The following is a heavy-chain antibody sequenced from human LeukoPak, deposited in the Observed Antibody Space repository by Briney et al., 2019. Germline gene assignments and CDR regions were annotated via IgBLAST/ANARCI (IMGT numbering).Heavy chain of an antibody. CDR3: ARGKVTTSAFDI. V-gene: IGHV4-59*01. CDR1: GGSISSYY. Sequence: PSETLSLTCTVSGGSISSYYWSWIRQPPGKGLEWIGYIYYSGSTNYNPSLKSRVTISVDTSKNQFSLKLSSGTASDTAVYYCARGKVTTSAFDIWGQGTMVTVSS. CDR2: IYYSGST. J-gene: IGHJ3*02. D-gene: IGHD4-17*01.